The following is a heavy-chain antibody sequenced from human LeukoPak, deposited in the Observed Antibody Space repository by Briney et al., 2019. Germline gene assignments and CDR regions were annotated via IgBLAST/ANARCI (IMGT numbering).Heavy chain of an antibody. V-gene: IGHV3-30*03. J-gene: IGHJ1*01. CDR1: GFTFSSYG. CDR2: ISVDGSNE. CDR3: ARGPYDYVWGSYRHEYFQH. D-gene: IGHD3-16*02. Sequence: GGSLRLSCAASGFTFSSYGMHWVRQAPGKGLEWVAVISVDGSNEYYADSVKGRFTISRDNSKNTLYLQMNSLRAEDTAVYYCARGPYDYVWGSYRHEYFQHWGQGTLVTVSS.